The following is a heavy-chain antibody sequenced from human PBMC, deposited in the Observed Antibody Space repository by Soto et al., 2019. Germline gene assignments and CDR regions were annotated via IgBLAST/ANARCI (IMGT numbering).Heavy chain of an antibody. V-gene: IGHV3-48*02. J-gene: IGHJ6*02. CDR3: ARGFDLQYGMDV. Sequence: DVQLVESGGGLVQRGGSLRLSCAASGLSLSTYSLNWVRQAPRKGLEWVSYISGSGDTIYYADSVKGRFTISRDNAKNSLYLQMNSLRDDDTAVYFCARGFDLQYGMDVWGQGTTVTVSS. CDR1: GLSLSTYS. D-gene: IGHD3-10*01. CDR2: ISGSGDTI.